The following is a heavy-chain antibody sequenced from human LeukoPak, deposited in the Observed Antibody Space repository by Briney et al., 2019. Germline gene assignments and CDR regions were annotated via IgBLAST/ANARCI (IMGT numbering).Heavy chain of an antibody. CDR2: IYSGGFA. V-gene: IGHV3-66*01. Sequence: GGSLRLSCAASGFTISNNYIRWLRQVPGKGLEWVSHIYSGGFAQFAGSVRGRFTMSRDSSKNTLYLQMGSLRAEDMAVYYCARDLDGDYLGIDYWGQGTLVTVSS. D-gene: IGHD4-17*01. CDR1: GFTISNNY. CDR3: ARDLDGDYLGIDY. J-gene: IGHJ4*02.